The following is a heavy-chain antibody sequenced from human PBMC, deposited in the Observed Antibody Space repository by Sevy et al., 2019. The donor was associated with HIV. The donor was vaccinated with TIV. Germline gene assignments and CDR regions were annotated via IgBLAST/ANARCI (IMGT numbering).Heavy chain of an antibody. Sequence: ASVKVSCKISGYRLSELSMHWVRQAPGKGLEWMGRFDPEVGEIIYAQKFQGRVTVTEDTSTDTAYMELSRLRSEDTAVYYCARGREYYDENSGYFDYWGPGTLVTVSS. CDR2: FDPEVGEI. CDR3: ARGREYYDENSGYFDY. CDR1: GYRLSELS. J-gene: IGHJ4*02. V-gene: IGHV1-24*01. D-gene: IGHD3-22*01.